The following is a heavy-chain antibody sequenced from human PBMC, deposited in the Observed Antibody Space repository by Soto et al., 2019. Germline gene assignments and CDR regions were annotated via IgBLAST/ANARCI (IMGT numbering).Heavy chain of an antibody. CDR2: INPSGGST. V-gene: IGHV1-46*01. J-gene: IGHJ6*02. CDR1: GYTFTSYY. Sequence: ASVKVSCKASGYTFTSYYMHWVRQAPGQGLEWMGIINPSGGSTSYAQKIQGRVTMTRDTSTSTVYIELSSLRSEDTAVYYCSRDLLTWVGATYYYYYGMDVWGQGTTVTVSS. CDR3: SRDLLTWVGATYYYYYGMDV. D-gene: IGHD1-26*01.